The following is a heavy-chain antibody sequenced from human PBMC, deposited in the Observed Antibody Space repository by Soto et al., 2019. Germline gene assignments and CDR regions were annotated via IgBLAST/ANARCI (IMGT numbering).Heavy chain of an antibody. Sequence: ASVKVSCKASGYTFTSYGISWVRQAPGQGLEWMGWISAYNGNTNYAQELQGRVTMTTDTSTSTAYMELRSLRSDDTAVYYCARDTLGVRAAAPPTVWGQGTTVTVSS. V-gene: IGHV1-18*01. CDR2: ISAYNGNT. J-gene: IGHJ6*02. CDR3: ARDTLGVRAAAPPTV. D-gene: IGHD6-13*01. CDR1: GYTFTSYG.